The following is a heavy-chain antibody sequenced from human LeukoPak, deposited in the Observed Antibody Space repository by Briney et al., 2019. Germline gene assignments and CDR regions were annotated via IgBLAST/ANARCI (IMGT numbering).Heavy chain of an antibody. D-gene: IGHD3-22*01. CDR2: IKSDGST. Sequence: GGSLRLSCAASGFTFSSYWMHWVRQAPGKGLVWVSRIKSDGSTNYADSVKGGFTISRDNAKHTVSLQMNSLRAEDTGVYYCARAPSEIGGYYPEYFRHWGQGTLVTVSS. V-gene: IGHV3-74*01. CDR1: GFTFSSYW. J-gene: IGHJ1*01. CDR3: ARAPSEIGGYYPEYFRH.